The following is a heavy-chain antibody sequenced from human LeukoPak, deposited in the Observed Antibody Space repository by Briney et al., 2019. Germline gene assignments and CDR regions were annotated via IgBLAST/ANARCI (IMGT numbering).Heavy chain of an antibody. V-gene: IGHV3-30-3*01. CDR3: ARDGPPGWELGYFDY. Sequence: GGSLRLSCAASGFTFSSYAMHWVRQAPGKGLEWVAVISYDGSNKYYADSVKGRFTISRDNSKNTLYLQMNSLRAEDKAVYYCARDGPPGWELGYFDYWGQGTLVTVSS. J-gene: IGHJ4*02. CDR1: GFTFSSYA. CDR2: ISYDGSNK. D-gene: IGHD1-26*01.